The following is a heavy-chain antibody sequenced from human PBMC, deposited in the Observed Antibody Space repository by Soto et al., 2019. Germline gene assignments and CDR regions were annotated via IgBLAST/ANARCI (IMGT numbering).Heavy chain of an antibody. V-gene: IGHV3-74*01. Sequence: GGSLRLSCAASGFTFSSYWMHWVRHPGKGLVWVSRINSDGSSTSYADSVKGRFTISRDNAKNTLYLQMNSLRAEDTAVYYCAREICSGGSCYFDYWGQGTLVTVSS. CDR1: GFTFSSYW. CDR2: INSDGSST. J-gene: IGHJ4*02. CDR3: AREICSGGSCYFDY. D-gene: IGHD2-15*01.